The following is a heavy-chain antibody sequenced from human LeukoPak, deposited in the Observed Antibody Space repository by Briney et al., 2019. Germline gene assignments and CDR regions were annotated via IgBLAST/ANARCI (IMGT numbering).Heavy chain of an antibody. Sequence: GGSLRLSCGASGFTFDDYGMSWVRQAPGKGLEWVSGINWNGGSIGYADSVKGRFTISRDNAKNSPYLQMNSLRADDTALYYCARGYCSGGSCWYFDYWGQGTLATVSS. J-gene: IGHJ4*02. CDR2: INWNGGSI. CDR3: ARGYCSGGSCWYFDY. D-gene: IGHD2-15*01. V-gene: IGHV3-20*04. CDR1: GFTFDDYG.